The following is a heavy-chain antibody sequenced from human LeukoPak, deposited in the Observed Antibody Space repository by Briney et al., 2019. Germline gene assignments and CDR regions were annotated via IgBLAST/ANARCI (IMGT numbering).Heavy chain of an antibody. V-gene: IGHV3-74*01. Sequence: GGSLRLSCAASGFTFSSYWMHWVRQAPGKGLVWVSRINSDGSSTSYADSVKGRFTISRDNAKNTLYLQMNSLRAEDTAVYYCARVRCGSCYTGGFLMDVWGKGTTVTVSS. CDR3: ARVRCGSCYTGGFLMDV. D-gene: IGHD2-2*02. CDR2: INSDGSST. CDR1: GFTFSSYW. J-gene: IGHJ6*03.